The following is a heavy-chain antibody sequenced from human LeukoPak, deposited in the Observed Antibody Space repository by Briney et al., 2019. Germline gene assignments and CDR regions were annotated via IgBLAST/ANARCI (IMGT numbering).Heavy chain of an antibody. CDR2: VSYDGSDK. CDR3: AKDHSYSSSFFDY. J-gene: IGHJ4*02. V-gene: IGHV3-30*18. Sequence: PGGSLRLSCEASGFTFSSYGIHWVRQAPDKGLEWVAVVSYDGSDKYYADSVKGRFTISRDNSKNTLYLQMNSLRAEDTAVYYCAKDHSYSSSFFDYWGQGTLVTVSS. D-gene: IGHD6-6*01. CDR1: GFTFSSYG.